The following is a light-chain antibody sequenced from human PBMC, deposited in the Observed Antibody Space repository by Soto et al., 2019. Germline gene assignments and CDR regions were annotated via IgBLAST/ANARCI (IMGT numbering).Light chain of an antibody. CDR1: QSVSGW. J-gene: IGKJ1*01. Sequence: DIQMAQSPSTLSASVXXXXXXXXXASQSVSGWLAWYQQKPGEAPKLLIYDASALPRGVPSRFSGSGSGTKFTLTIASLQPDDFATYYCQQYETFSGTFGPGTKVDIK. CDR2: DAS. CDR3: QQYETFSGT. V-gene: IGKV1-5*01.